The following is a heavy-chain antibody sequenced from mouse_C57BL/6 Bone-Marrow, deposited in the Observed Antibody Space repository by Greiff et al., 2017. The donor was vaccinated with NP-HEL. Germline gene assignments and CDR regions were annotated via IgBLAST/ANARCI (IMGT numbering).Heavy chain of an antibody. CDR3: ARQGYGNYLAWFAY. CDR1: GFTFSDYY. J-gene: IGHJ3*01. Sequence: EVQGVESGGGLVQPGGSLKLSCAASGFTFSDYYMYWVRQTPEKRLEWVAYISNGGGSTYYPDTVKGRFTISRDNAKNTLYLQMSRLKSEDTAMYYCARQGYGNYLAWFAYWGQGTLVTVSA. D-gene: IGHD2-10*02. V-gene: IGHV5-12*01. CDR2: ISNGGGST.